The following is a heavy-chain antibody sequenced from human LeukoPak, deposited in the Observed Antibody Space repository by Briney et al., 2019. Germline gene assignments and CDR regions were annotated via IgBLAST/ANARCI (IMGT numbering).Heavy chain of an antibody. V-gene: IGHV4-34*01. Sequence: PSETLSLTCAVYGVSFSGYYWSWIRQPPGKGLEWIGEINHSGSTNYNPSLKSRVTISVDTSKNQFSLKLSSVTAADTAVYYCARTPVRRYCSSTSCHNWFDPWGQGTLVTVSS. CDR3: ARTPVRRYCSSTSCHNWFDP. D-gene: IGHD2-2*01. CDR2: INHSGST. J-gene: IGHJ5*02. CDR1: GVSFSGYY.